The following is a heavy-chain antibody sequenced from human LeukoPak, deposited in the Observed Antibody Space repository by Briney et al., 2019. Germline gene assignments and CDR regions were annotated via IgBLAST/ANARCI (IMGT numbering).Heavy chain of an antibody. CDR1: GGSISSYY. J-gene: IGHJ4*02. CDR3: ARDGGYYDSSGYSH. D-gene: IGHD3-22*01. Sequence: SETLSLTCTASGGSISSYYWSWIRQPPGKGLEWIGYIYYSGSTNYNPSLKSRVTISVDTSKNQFSLKLSSVTAADTAVYYCARDGGYYDSSGYSHWGQGTLVTVSS. CDR2: IYYSGST. V-gene: IGHV4-59*01.